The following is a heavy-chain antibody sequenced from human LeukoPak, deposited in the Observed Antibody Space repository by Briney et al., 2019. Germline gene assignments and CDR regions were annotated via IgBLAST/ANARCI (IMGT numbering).Heavy chain of an antibody. CDR1: GGSFSGYY. J-gene: IGHJ4*02. Sequence: SETLSLTCAVHGGSFSGYYWSWIRQPPGKGLEWIGEINHSGSTNYNPSLKSRVTISVDTSKNQFSLKLSSVTAADTAVYYCARGKGSGWFSYYFDYWGQGTLVTVSS. CDR2: INHSGST. CDR3: ARGKGSGWFSYYFDY. V-gene: IGHV4-34*01. D-gene: IGHD6-19*01.